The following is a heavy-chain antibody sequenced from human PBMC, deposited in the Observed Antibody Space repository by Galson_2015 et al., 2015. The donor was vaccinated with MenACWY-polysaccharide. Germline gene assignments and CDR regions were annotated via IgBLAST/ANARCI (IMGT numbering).Heavy chain of an antibody. CDR3: AREGSRIVFHAFDI. V-gene: IGHV3-33*01. CDR2: IQYDGRNR. J-gene: IGHJ3*02. CDR1: GSRFSNSG. Sequence: SLRLSCAASGSRFSNSGMHWVRQAPGRGLEWVAVIQYDGRNRVYADSVKGRFTIPRDNSKNTVFLEMNTLGVEDTAVYYCAREGSRIVFHAFDIWGQGTMVTVSS. D-gene: IGHD2-2*01.